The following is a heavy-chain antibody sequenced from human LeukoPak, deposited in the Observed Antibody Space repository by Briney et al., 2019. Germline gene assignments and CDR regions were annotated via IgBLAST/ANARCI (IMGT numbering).Heavy chain of an antibody. CDR1: GFSFSTYG. CDR2: IWYDASGQ. CDR3: ARDSLYDDNGYYHYFDY. J-gene: IGHJ4*02. Sequence: GRSLRLSCAASGFSFSTYGMHWVRQAPGKGLEWVAMIWYDASGQHYAGSVKGRFTISRDTSKNTLYLQMNSLRAEDTAVYFCARDSLYDDNGYYHYFDYWGQGTLVTVSS. V-gene: IGHV3-33*01. D-gene: IGHD3-22*01.